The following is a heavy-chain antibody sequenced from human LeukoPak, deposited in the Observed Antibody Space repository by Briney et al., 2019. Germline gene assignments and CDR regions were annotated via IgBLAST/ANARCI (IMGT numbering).Heavy chain of an antibody. Sequence: GRSLRLSCAASGFTFSSYAMHWVRQAPGKGLEWVAVISYDGSNKYYADSVKGRFTISRDNAKNSLYLQMDSLRAEDTAVYYCARDLQIAARQGSFFDFWGQGTLVTVSS. V-gene: IGHV3-30-3*01. J-gene: IGHJ4*02. CDR2: ISYDGSNK. CDR1: GFTFSSYA. CDR3: ARDLQIAARQGSFFDF. D-gene: IGHD6-6*01.